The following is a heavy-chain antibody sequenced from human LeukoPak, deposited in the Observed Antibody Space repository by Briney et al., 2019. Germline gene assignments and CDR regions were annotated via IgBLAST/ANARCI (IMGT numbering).Heavy chain of an antibody. CDR2: VSGSGGST. Sequence: GGSLRLSCAASGFTFSSYAMSWVRQAPGKGLEWVSAVSGSGGSTYYADSVKGRFTISRDNSKNTLNLQMNSLRAEDTAAYYCANQWLVLRWFDYWGQGTLVTVSS. J-gene: IGHJ4*02. D-gene: IGHD6-19*01. CDR1: GFTFSSYA. V-gene: IGHV3-23*01. CDR3: ANQWLVLRWFDY.